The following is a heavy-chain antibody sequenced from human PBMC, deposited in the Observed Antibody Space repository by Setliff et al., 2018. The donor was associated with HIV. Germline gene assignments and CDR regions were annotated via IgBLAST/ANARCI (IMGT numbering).Heavy chain of an antibody. V-gene: IGHV4-38-2*02. D-gene: IGHD5-18*01. CDR1: GDSLTSGRYY. CDR3: ARTLRAAAMGYFDY. Sequence: SETLSLTCTVSGDSLTSGRYYWGWIRQPPGKGLEWIGSIYHSGSTYNNPSLKSRVTISVDTSKNQFSLKLTSVTAADTAVYYCARTLRAAAMGYFDYWGQGTLVTVSS. CDR2: IYHSGST. J-gene: IGHJ4*02.